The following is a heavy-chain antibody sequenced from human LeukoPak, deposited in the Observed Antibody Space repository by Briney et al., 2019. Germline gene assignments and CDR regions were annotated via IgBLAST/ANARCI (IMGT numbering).Heavy chain of an antibody. D-gene: IGHD3-16*01. CDR2: IHSGGST. V-gene: IGHV3-66*01. CDR3: ARAVEGGYFDY. J-gene: IGHJ4*02. Sequence: PGGSLRLSCAASGFTVSSNYMSWVRQAPGKGLEWVSVIHSGGSTYYADSVKGRFTISRDNSKNTLYLQMNSLRAEDTAVCYCARAVEGGYFDYWGQGTLVTVSS. CDR1: GFTVSSNY.